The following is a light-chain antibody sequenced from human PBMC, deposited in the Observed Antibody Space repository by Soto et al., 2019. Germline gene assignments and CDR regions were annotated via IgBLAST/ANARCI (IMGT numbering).Light chain of an antibody. Sequence: DIQMTQSPSSLSASVGDRVTITCRTSQNIARYLNWYQQRPGKAPNLLISAAYSLQSGVPSRFSGSGSGTDFTLTITSLQPEDFATYSCQQSYSAPFPFGQGTKLEIK. V-gene: IGKV1-39*01. CDR3: QQSYSAPFP. CDR2: AAY. J-gene: IGKJ2*01. CDR1: QNIARY.